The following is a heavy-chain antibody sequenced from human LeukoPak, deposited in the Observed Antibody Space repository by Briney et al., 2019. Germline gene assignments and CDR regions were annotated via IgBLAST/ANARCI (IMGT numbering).Heavy chain of an antibody. V-gene: IGHV3-7*01. J-gene: IGHJ6*03. Sequence: GGSLRLSCAASGFTFNTYWMTWVRQAPGKGLEWVANINEDGREKYYVDSVKGRFTISRDNAKNSLYLQMNSLRAEDTAVYYCARGPWIQLWPYYYYYYMDVWGKGTTVTVSS. CDR1: GFTFNTYW. CDR2: INEDGREK. D-gene: IGHD5-18*01. CDR3: ARGPWIQLWPYYYYYYMDV.